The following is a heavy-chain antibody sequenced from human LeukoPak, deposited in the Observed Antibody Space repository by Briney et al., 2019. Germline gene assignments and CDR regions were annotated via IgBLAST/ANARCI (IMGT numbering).Heavy chain of an antibody. CDR3: ARSGYQRYYYYYMDV. D-gene: IGHD3-3*01. J-gene: IGHJ6*03. CDR2: IYYSGST. Sequence: SETLSLTCTVSGGSISSGDYYWSWIRQPPGKGLEWIGYIYYSGSTYYNPSLKSRVTISVDTSKNQFSLKLSSVTAADTAVYYCARSGYQRYYYYYMDVWGKGTTVTVSS. CDR1: GGSISSGDYY. V-gene: IGHV4-30-4*02.